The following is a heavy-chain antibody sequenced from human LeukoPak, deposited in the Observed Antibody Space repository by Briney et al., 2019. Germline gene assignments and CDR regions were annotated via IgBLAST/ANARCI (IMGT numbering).Heavy chain of an antibody. Sequence: GGSLRLSCAASGFAFSRYDMHWVRQAPGKGLEYVLGVTRNGDRTFYAKSVKGRFTISRDTSKNTLYLQMGSLRAEDMAVYYCARDRESIYGMDVWGQGTTVTVSS. CDR1: GFAFSRYD. V-gene: IGHV3-64*01. D-gene: IGHD3-3*02. J-gene: IGHJ6*02. CDR3: ARDRESIYGMDV. CDR2: VTRNGDRT.